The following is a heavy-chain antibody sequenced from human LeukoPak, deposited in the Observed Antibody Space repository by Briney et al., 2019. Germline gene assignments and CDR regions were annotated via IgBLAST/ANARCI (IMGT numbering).Heavy chain of an antibody. V-gene: IGHV3-23*01. CDR3: AKPNNAYYYDSSGYYNYYFDY. CDR1: GFTFSSYA. J-gene: IGHJ4*02. CDR2: ISGSGGST. D-gene: IGHD3-22*01. Sequence: PGGSLRLSCAASGFTFSSYAMSWVRQAPGKGPEWVSAISGSGGSTYYADSVKGRFTISRDNSKNTLYLQMNSLRAEDTAVYYCAKPNNAYYYDSSGYYNYYFDYWGQGTLVTASS.